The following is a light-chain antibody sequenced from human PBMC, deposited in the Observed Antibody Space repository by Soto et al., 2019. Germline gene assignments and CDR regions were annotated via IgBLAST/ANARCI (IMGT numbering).Light chain of an antibody. Sequence: EIVMTQSPATLSVSTGERATLSCRASQSVSSNLAWYQQKPGQAPRLLIYGASTRATGIPARFSGSGSGTEFTLTISSLHSEDFAVYYCQQYNNWPRTFGQGTKVDIK. CDR1: QSVSSN. J-gene: IGKJ1*01. CDR3: QQYNNWPRT. V-gene: IGKV3-15*01. CDR2: GAS.